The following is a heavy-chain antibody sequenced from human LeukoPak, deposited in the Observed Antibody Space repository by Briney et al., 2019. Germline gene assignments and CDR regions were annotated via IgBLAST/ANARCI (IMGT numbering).Heavy chain of an antibody. CDR3: ARGGRNYGDYDY. D-gene: IGHD4-17*01. J-gene: IGHJ4*02. Sequence: ASVKVSCKASGYTFTSYDISWVRQATGQGLEWMGWMNPNSGNTGYAQKFQGRVTMTRNTSISTAYMELSSLRSEDTAVYYCARGGRNYGDYDYWGQGTLVTVSS. CDR1: GYTFTSYD. CDR2: MNPNSGNT. V-gene: IGHV1-8*01.